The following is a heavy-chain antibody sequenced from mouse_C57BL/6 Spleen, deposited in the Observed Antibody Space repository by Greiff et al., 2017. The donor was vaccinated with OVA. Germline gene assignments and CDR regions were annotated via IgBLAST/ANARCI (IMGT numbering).Heavy chain of an antibody. CDR3: ARGGNYNCDY. V-gene: IGHV1-82*01. D-gene: IGHD2-1*01. CDR2: IYPGDGDT. J-gene: IGHJ2*01. CDR1: GYAFRSSW. Sequence: VQLQQSGPELVKPGASVKISCKASGYAFRSSWMNWVKQRPGKGLEWIGRIYPGDGDTNYNGKFKGKATLTADKSSSTAYMQLSSLTSEDSAVYFCARGGNYNCDYWGQGTTLTVSS.